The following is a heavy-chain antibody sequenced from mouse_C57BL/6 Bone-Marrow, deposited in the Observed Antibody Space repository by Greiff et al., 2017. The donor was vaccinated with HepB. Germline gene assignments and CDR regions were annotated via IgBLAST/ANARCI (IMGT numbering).Heavy chain of an antibody. J-gene: IGHJ1*03. CDR3: ARRGYYYGSSYWYFDV. V-gene: IGHV1-55*01. D-gene: IGHD1-1*01. Sequence: VQLQQPGAELVKPGASMKMSCKASGYTFTSYWITWVKQRPGQGLEWIGDIYPGSGSTNYNEKFKSKATLTVDTSSSTAYMQLSSLTSEDSAVYYCARRGYYYGSSYWYFDVWGTGTTVTVSS. CDR1: GYTFTSYW. CDR2: IYPGSGST.